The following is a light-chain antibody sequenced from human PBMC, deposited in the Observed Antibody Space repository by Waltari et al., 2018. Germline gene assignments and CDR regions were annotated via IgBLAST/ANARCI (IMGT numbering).Light chain of an antibody. CDR3: QQGHSSPRT. CDR1: QSISSY. V-gene: IGKV1-39*01. CDR2: AAS. Sequence: DIQMTQSPSPLSASVGDRVTITCRASQSISSYLYWYQQKPEKGPQLLIYAASSLQSGVPSRFSGRGSETDFTLTITSLQPEDFATYYCQQGHSSPRTFGQGTKVEMK. J-gene: IGKJ1*01.